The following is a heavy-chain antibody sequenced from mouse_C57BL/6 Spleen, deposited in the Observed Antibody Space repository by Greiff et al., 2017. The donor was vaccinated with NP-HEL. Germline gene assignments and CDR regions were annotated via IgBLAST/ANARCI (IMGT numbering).Heavy chain of an antibody. CDR3: TTYDLFAY. CDR1: GFTFSNYW. D-gene: IGHD2-4*01. CDR2: IRLKSDNYAT. Sequence: EVKLMESGGGLVQPGGSMKLSCVASGFTFSNYWMNWVRQSPEKGLEWVAQIRLKSDNYATHYAESVKGRFTISRDDSKSSVYLQMNNLRAEDTGIYYCTTYDLFAYWGQGTLVTVSA. V-gene: IGHV6-3*01. J-gene: IGHJ3*01.